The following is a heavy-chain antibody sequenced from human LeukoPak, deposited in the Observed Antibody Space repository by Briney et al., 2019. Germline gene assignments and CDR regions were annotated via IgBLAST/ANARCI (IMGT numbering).Heavy chain of an antibody. CDR3: ARDGPDYGDYVNFDY. V-gene: IGHV1-18*01. CDR2: ISACNGNT. D-gene: IGHD4-17*01. CDR1: GYTFTSYG. J-gene: IGHJ4*02. Sequence: ASVKVSCKASGYTFTSYGISWVRQAPGQGLEWMGWISACNGNTNYAQKLQGRVTMTTDTSTSTAYMELRSLKSDDTAVYYCARDGPDYGDYVNFDYWGQGTLVTVSS.